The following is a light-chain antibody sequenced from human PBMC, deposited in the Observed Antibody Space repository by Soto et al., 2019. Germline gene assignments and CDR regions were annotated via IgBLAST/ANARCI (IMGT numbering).Light chain of an antibody. CDR2: EVR. Sequence: QSALTQPASVSGSPGQSITVSCTGTNTDVGGYNLVSWYQQYPGRAPQLILYEVRNRPSGISFRFSGFKSGNTASLTISGLQAEDEADYYCSSFTSKSTLIFGGGTKVTVL. CDR1: NTDVGGYNL. J-gene: IGLJ2*01. CDR3: SSFTSKSTLI. V-gene: IGLV2-14*01.